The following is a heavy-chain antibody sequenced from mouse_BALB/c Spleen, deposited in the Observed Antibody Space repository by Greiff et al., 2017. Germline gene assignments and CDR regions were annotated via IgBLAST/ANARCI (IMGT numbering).Heavy chain of an antibody. Sequence: EVQGVESGGGLVKLGGSLKLSCAASGFTFSSYYMSWVRQTPEKRLELVAAINSNGGSTYYPDTVKGRFTISRDNAKNTLYLQMSSLKSEDTALYYCARHEGYYFDYWGQGTTLTVSS. V-gene: IGHV5-6-2*01. J-gene: IGHJ2*01. CDR1: GFTFSSYY. CDR2: INSNGGST. CDR3: ARHEGYYFDY.